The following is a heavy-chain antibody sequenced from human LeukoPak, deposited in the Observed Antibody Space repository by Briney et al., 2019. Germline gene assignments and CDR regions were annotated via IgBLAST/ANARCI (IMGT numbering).Heavy chain of an antibody. CDR2: IYHSGST. D-gene: IGHD3-22*01. CDR3: ARAYYDSSGYYHGDY. V-gene: IGHV4-4*02. CDR1: GGSISSSNW. J-gene: IGHJ4*02. Sequence: PSETLSLTCAVSGGSISSSNWWSWVRQPPRKGLEWIGEIYHSGSTNYNPSLKSRVTISVDKSKNQFSLKLSSVTAADTAVYYCARAYYDSSGYYHGDYWGQGTLVTVSS.